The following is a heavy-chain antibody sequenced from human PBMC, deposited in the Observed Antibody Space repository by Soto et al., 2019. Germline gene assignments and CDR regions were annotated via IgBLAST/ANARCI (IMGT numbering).Heavy chain of an antibody. CDR3: ARNTSGRNFDY. CDR1: GGSVISGSYY. D-gene: IGHD6-19*01. V-gene: IGHV4-61*01. J-gene: IGHJ4*02. Sequence: SEPQSLTYTVSGGSVISGSYYWSWIRQPPGKGLEWIGYIYYSGSTNYNPSLKSRVTISVDTSNNQFSLRLSSVTAADTAVYYCARNTSGRNFDYWGQGTQVTVSS. CDR2: IYYSGST.